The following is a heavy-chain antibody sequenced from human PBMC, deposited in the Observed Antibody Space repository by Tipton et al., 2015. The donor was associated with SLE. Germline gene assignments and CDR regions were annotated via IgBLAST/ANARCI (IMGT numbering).Heavy chain of an antibody. D-gene: IGHD3-22*01. CDR3: ARDPLYYYDSSGYYP. V-gene: IGHV4-34*01. CDR2: INHRGST. Sequence: TLSLTCAVYGGSFSGYYWSWIRQPPGKGLEYIGEINHRGSTNYNPTLKSRVTISVDTSKNQFSLKLSSVTAADTAVYYCARDPLYYYDSSGYYPWGQGTLVTVSS. CDR1: GGSFSGYY. J-gene: IGHJ5*02.